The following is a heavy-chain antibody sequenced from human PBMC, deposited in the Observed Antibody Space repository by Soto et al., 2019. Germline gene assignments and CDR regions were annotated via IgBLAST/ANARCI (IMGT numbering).Heavy chain of an antibody. CDR2: IKPTGGST. Sequence: QVQLVQSGAEVKKPGASVKVSCKASGYTFTSYYMHWVRQAPGQGLEWMGMIKPTGGSTSYAQKFQGRVTMPRDTSSSTVYMELSSLTSEVTAVYYCARTFSAGLPSDYWGQGTLVTVSS. J-gene: IGHJ4*02. CDR3: ARTFSAGLPSDY. V-gene: IGHV1-46*01. CDR1: GYTFTSYY. D-gene: IGHD6-13*01.